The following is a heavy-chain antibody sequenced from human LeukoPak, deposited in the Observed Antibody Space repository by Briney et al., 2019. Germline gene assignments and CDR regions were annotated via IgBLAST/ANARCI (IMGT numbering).Heavy chain of an antibody. Sequence: GGSLRLSCAASGFSFSSYAMGWVRQAPGKGLEWVSSISVSGGLTYHADSVKGRFTISRDNSKNTLYLQMNSLRAEDTAVYYCARGSGGYYDSGRRYYYGMDVWGQGTTVTVSS. CDR2: ISVSGGLT. CDR1: GFSFSSYA. J-gene: IGHJ6*02. D-gene: IGHD3-22*01. V-gene: IGHV3-23*01. CDR3: ARGSGGYYDSGRRYYYGMDV.